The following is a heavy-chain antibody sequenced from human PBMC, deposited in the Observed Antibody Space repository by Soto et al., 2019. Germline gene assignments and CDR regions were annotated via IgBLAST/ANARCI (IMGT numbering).Heavy chain of an antibody. CDR3: ARASSSSWYPNYSSYYSMDV. CDR2: ISAYNGNT. V-gene: IGHV1-18*04. Sequence: GASVKVSCKASGYTFTSYGISWVRQAPGQGLERMGWISAYNGNTNYAQKHQGRVTMTTDTSTSPAYMELRSLRSDDTAVYYCARASSSSWYPNYSSYYSMDVWGQGTTVTVSS. J-gene: IGHJ6*02. D-gene: IGHD6-13*01. CDR1: GYTFTSYG.